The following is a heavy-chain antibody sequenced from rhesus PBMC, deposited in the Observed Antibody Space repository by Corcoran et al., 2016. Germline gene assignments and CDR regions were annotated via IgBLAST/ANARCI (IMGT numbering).Heavy chain of an antibody. Sequence: QVQLVQSGAEVKKPGASVKVSCKASGFTFGSYAISWVRQAPGQGLEWMGVLIPRVGITNYAETFQGRGTITADTSTSTAYMELSSLRSEDTAVYYCARGDWSDYLWGLDSWGQGVVVTVSS. CDR2: LIPRVGIT. J-gene: IGHJ6*01. CDR3: ARGDWSDYLWGLDS. D-gene: IGHD3-22*01. V-gene: IGHV1-198*02. CDR1: GFTFGSYA.